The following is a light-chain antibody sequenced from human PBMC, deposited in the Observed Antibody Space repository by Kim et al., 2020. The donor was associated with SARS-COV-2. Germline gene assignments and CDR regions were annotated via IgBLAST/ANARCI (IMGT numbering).Light chain of an antibody. V-gene: IGKV1-27*01. J-gene: IGKJ1*01. CDR3: QKYNAAPWT. CDR2: AAS. Sequence: ASVGDRVNINCRASQGISNSLAWFQQKPGKAPKVLIYAASTLQSGVPSRFSGSGSGTDFTLTISSLQPEDVATYYCQKYNAAPWTFGQGTKVDIK. CDR1: QGISNS.